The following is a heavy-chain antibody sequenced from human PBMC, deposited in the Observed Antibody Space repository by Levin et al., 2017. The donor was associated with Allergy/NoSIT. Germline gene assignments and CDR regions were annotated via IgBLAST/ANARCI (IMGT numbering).Heavy chain of an antibody. J-gene: IGHJ6*02. CDR3: ARDIRVELRFVYYGMDV. CDR2: ISAYNGNT. D-gene: IGHD1-7*01. V-gene: IGHV1-18*01. CDR1: GYTFTSYG. Sequence: ASVKVSCKASGYTFTSYGISWVRQAPGQGLEWMGWISAYNGNTNYAQKLQGRVTMTTDTSTSTAYMELRSLRSDDTAVYYCARDIRVELRFVYYGMDVWGQGTTVTVSS.